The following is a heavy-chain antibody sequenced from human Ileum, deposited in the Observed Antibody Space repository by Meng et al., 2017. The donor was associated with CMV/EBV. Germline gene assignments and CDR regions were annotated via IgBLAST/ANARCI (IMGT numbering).Heavy chain of an antibody. J-gene: IGHJ6*02. Sequence: GGSLRLSCAASGFTFSRTWMSWVRQPPGKGLEWVANINQDGSGKYHVDSVKGRFTISRDNARSTLFLKINSLRAEDAAVYYCTRGCDNIPCPADVWGQGTTVTVSS. V-gene: IGHV3-7*01. D-gene: IGHD2-21*01. CDR2: INQDGSGK. CDR1: GFTFSRTW. CDR3: TRGCDNIPCPADV.